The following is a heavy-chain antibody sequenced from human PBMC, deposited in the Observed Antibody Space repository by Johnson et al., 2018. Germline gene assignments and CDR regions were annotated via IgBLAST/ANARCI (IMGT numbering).Heavy chain of an antibody. J-gene: IGHJ1*01. CDR2: ISYDGRNK. CDR1: GFTFRSYG. V-gene: IGHV3-33*05. CDR3: ARDPSVGLGVFQH. D-gene: IGHD2-8*01. Sequence: VQLLESGGGVVQXGRSLRLXCAASGFTFRSYGMHWVRQAPGKGLEWVAVISYDGRNKYYADAGKGRFTISRDNSKNRLYLQMNSLRAEDTAVYYCARDPSVGLGVFQHWGQGTLVTVSS.